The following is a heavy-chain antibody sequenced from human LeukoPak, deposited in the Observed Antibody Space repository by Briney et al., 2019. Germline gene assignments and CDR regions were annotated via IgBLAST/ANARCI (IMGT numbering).Heavy chain of an antibody. CDR3: ARDLGGVPAARD. CDR2: IYYSGST. Sequence: SETLSLTCSVSGGSISSYYWSWIRQPPGKGLEWIGYIYYSGSTNYNPSLKSRVIISVDTSKNQFSLKLSSVTAADTAVYYCARDLGGVPAARDWGQGTLVTVSS. J-gene: IGHJ4*02. CDR1: GGSISSYY. V-gene: IGHV4-59*01. D-gene: IGHD2-2*01.